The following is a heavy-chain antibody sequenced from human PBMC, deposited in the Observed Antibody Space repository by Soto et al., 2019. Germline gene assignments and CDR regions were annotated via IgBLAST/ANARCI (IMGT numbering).Heavy chain of an antibody. D-gene: IGHD6-19*01. CDR1: GGSISSYY. J-gene: IGHJ4*02. CDR2: IFYNGNT. Sequence: QVQLQESGPGLVKPSETLSLTCTVSGGSISSYYWSWIRQPPGKGLEWLGYIFYNGNTNYNPYLKSRVTISVDTSKNQFSLNLSSVTAADTAVYYCARCADSIGWYAQCDFDYWGQGTLVTVSS. CDR3: ARCADSIGWYAQCDFDY. V-gene: IGHV4-59*01.